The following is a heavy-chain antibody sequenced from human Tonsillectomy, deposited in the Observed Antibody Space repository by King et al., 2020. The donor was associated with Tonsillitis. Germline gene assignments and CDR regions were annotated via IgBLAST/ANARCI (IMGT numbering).Heavy chain of an antibody. D-gene: IGHD6-13*01. V-gene: IGHV5-51*03. Sequence: VQLVESGAEVKKPGESLKISCKGSGYSFTNYWIGWVRQMPGKGLEWMGVIPPGDSDARYSPSFQGQVTISADKSISTAYLQWSSLKASDTAMYYCARPIAVTGWVAYWGQGTLVTVSTGWVDYWGQGTLVTVSS. CDR1: GYSFTNYW. CDR3: ARPIAVTGWVAYWGQGTLVTVSTGWVDY. J-gene: IGHJ4*02. CDR2: IPPGDSDA.